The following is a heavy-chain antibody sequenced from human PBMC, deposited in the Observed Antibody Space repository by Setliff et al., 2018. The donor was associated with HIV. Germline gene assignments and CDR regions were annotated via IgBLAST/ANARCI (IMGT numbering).Heavy chain of an antibody. CDR2: ISSSSTKI. D-gene: IGHD3-9*01. Sequence: PGESLKISCAASAFTFSAYSMNWVRQAPGKGLEWVSSISSSSTKIYYADSVKGRVTISRDNAKNSLYLQMNSLRAEDTAVYYCARDRTDILTGEYYYYYYGMDVWGQGATVTVSS. CDR3: ARDRTDILTGEYYYYYYGMDV. J-gene: IGHJ6*02. V-gene: IGHV3-21*01. CDR1: AFTFSAYS.